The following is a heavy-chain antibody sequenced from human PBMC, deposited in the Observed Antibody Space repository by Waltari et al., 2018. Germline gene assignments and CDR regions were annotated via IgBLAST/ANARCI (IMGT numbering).Heavy chain of an antibody. D-gene: IGHD2-2*01. V-gene: IGHV3-48*03. Sequence: EVQLVESGGDLVQPGGSLRLSCAASGFTFSSYEMNWVRQAPGKGLEWVSYISSSGSTIYYADSVKCRFTISRDNAKNSLYLQMNSLRAEDTAVYYCARDRLVVVPAAAHYFDYWGQGTLVTVSS. J-gene: IGHJ4*02. CDR1: GFTFSSYE. CDR2: ISSSGSTI. CDR3: ARDRLVVVPAAAHYFDY.